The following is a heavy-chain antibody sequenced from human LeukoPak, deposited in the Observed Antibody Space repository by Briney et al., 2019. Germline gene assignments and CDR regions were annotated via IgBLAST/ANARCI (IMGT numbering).Heavy chain of an antibody. V-gene: IGHV3-30-3*01. D-gene: IGHD4-17*01. CDR3: ARAYGDFPWEGYFDY. CDR2: ISYDGSNK. J-gene: IGHJ4*02. Sequence: GGSLRLSCAASGFTFSSYAMHWVRQAPGKGLEWVAVISYDGSNKYYADSVKGRFTISRDNSKNTLYLQVNSLRAEDTAVYYCARAYGDFPWEGYFDYWGQGTLVTVSS. CDR1: GFTFSSYA.